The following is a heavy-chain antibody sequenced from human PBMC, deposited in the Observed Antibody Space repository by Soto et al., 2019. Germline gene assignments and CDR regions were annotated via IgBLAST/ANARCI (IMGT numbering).Heavy chain of an antibody. Sequence: PSETLSLTCTVSGDSISSSNYYWGWIRQPPGKGLEWIASIYYSGSTFYNPSLKSRVTISVDTSKNQFSLKLSSVTAADTAVYYCASLSGNYDFWSGYSGPFDYWGQGTLVTVSS. J-gene: IGHJ4*02. CDR1: GDSISSSNYY. V-gene: IGHV4-39*01. CDR2: IYYSGST. D-gene: IGHD3-3*01. CDR3: ASLSGNYDFWSGYSGPFDY.